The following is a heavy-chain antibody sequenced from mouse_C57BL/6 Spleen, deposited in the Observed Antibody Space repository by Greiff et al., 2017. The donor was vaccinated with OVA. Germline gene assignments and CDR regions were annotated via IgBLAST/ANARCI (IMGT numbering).Heavy chain of an antibody. Sequence: EVKLVESGGGLVQPGGSLGLSCAASGFTFTDYYMSWVRQPPGKALEWLGFIRNKANGYTTEYSASVKGRFTISRDNSQSILYLQMNALRAEDSATYYCARYELGGYAMDYWGQGTSVTVSS. D-gene: IGHD3-1*01. CDR3: ARYELGGYAMDY. CDR2: IRNKANGYTT. J-gene: IGHJ4*01. V-gene: IGHV7-3*01. CDR1: GFTFTDYY.